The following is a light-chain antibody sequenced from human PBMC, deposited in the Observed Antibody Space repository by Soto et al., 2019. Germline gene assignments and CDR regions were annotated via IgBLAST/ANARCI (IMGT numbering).Light chain of an antibody. V-gene: IGKV3-15*01. CDR2: GGS. CDR3: QQYNHWPPLT. CDR1: LSVGRN. J-gene: IGKJ4*01. Sequence: EIVMTQSPATLSVSPGERATLSCRASLSVGRNLAWYQQKPGQAPRLLIYGGSTRATGIPARFSGSGCGTEFPLTISRLQSEDFAIYSCQQYNHWPPLTCGGGTKVEI.